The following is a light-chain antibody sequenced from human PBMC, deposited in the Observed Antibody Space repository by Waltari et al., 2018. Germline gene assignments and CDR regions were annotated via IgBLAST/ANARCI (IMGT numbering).Light chain of an antibody. CDR1: QDISTY. CDR3: QQLKTYPLT. Sequence: IQLTQSPSSLSASVGDRVTLTCRASQDISTYVAWYKQKAGKAPKLLIYAASTLQSGVPSRFSGSGSGTEFTLTIGSLQPEDFATYYCQQLKTYPLTFGGGTKVEIK. V-gene: IGKV1-9*01. CDR2: AAS. J-gene: IGKJ4*01.